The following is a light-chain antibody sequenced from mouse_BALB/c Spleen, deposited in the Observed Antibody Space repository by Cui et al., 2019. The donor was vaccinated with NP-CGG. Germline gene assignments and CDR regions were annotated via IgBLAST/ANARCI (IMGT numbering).Light chain of an antibody. J-gene: IGLJ1*01. Sequence: QALVTQESALTTSSGETVSLTCGSSTGAVTNSTFTNWVQEKPDHLFTGLIGGTNNRAPGVPARFSGSLIGDKAALTITGAQTEDEAIYFCALWYSNHWVFGGGTKLTVL. CDR1: TGAVTNSTF. CDR2: GTN. CDR3: ALWYSNHWV. V-gene: IGLV1*01.